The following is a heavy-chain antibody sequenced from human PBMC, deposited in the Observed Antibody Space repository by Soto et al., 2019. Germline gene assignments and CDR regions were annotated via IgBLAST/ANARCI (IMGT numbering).Heavy chain of an antibody. D-gene: IGHD3-16*01. CDR3: ARLYVKWFDP. Sequence: ASVKVSCKASGYTFCSYYIHWVRQAPGQGPEWMGMIDPSGLTTSYAQKFQGRVTMTRDTSTSTVYMDLSSLRSDDTAVYYCARLYVKWFDPWGQGTLVTVSS. CDR1: GYTFCSYY. J-gene: IGHJ5*02. CDR2: IDPSGLTT. V-gene: IGHV1-46*01.